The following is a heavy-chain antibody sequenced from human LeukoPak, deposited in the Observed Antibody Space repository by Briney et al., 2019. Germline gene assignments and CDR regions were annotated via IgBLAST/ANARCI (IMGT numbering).Heavy chain of an antibody. V-gene: IGHV1-18*01. D-gene: IGHD6-13*01. Sequence: ASVTVSFKASGYTCTSYGISWLRQATGQAPEWMGWISAYNGNTNYAQKLQGRVTMTTDTSTRTAYMELRSLRSDDTAVYYCVSTPGYSSSWYTYFQHWGQGTLVTVSS. CDR2: ISAYNGNT. CDR3: VSTPGYSSSWYTYFQH. CDR1: GYTCTSYG. J-gene: IGHJ1*01.